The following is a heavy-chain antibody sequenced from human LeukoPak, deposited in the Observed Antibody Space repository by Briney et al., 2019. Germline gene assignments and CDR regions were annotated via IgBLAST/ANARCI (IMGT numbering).Heavy chain of an antibody. CDR3: ATGASGSGWHY. J-gene: IGHJ4*02. D-gene: IGHD6-19*01. Sequence: GTSLRLSCAASGFTFSSYSMHWVRQAPGKGLEWVAFISYDETIKYYADSVEGRFTISRDISKNTLYLQMKSLIVEDTGVYYFATGASGSGWHYWGQGTLITVSA. CDR2: ISYDETIK. V-gene: IGHV3-30-3*01. CDR1: GFTFSSYS.